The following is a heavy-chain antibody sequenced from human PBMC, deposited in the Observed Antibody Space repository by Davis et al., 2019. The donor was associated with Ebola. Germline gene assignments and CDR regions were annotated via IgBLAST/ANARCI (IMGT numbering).Heavy chain of an antibody. V-gene: IGHV4-59*01. CDR3: ARGSLIAARHFDY. Sequence: PSETLSLTCTVSGDSISSYYWNWIRQPPGKGLEWIGYVHYTGSTNYNPSLKSRVTISIDTSKKQFSLKLTSVTAADTAVYYCARGSLIAARHFDYWGQGTLVTVSS. D-gene: IGHD6-6*01. CDR2: VHYTGST. J-gene: IGHJ4*02. CDR1: GDSISSYY.